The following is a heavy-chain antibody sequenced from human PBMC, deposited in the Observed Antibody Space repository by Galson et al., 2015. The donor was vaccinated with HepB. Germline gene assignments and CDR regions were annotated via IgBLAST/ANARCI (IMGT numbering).Heavy chain of an antibody. CDR1: GFTFSSYE. D-gene: IGHD1-26*01. J-gene: IGHJ3*02. Sequence: SLRLSCAASGFTFSSYEMNWVRQAPGKGLEWVSYISSSGSTIYYADPVKGRFTISRDNAKNALHLQMNSLRAEDTAVYYCARDLTGSYTSPDGFDSWCQGTMDTVSS. CDR3: ARDLTGSYTSPDGFDS. CDR2: ISSSGSTI. V-gene: IGHV3-48*03.